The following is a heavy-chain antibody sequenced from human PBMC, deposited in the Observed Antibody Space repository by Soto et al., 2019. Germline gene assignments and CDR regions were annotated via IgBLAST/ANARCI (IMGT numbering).Heavy chain of an antibody. V-gene: IGHV2-5*02. D-gene: IGHD2-15*01. CDR1: GFSLSTSGVG. CDR3: EHRAPDIVVVVAATGDAFEV. Sequence: QITLKESGPTLVKPTQTLTLTCTFSGFSLSTSGVGVGWIRQPPGKALEWLALIYWDDDKRYSPSLKSRLTITKDSTINQVVLTMNNMDPVDPATYYCEHRAPDIVVVVAATGDAFEVWGQGTMVTVSS. J-gene: IGHJ3*01. CDR2: IYWDDDK.